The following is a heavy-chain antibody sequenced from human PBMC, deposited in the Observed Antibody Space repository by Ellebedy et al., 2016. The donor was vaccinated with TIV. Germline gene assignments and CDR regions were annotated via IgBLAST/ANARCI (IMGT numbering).Heavy chain of an antibody. CDR1: GSSINTHYY. CDR3: ARVYFGEPHFDH. J-gene: IGHJ4*02. CDR2: KHHTGIT. Sequence: SETLSLTCSVSGSSINTHYYWGWIRQSPGKGLEWIANKHHTGITYNNPSLESRVTISLDTSNDQFSLRLTSVTVADTAIYFCARVYFGEPHFDHWGQGIRVTVSS. V-gene: IGHV4-38-2*01. D-gene: IGHD3-10*01.